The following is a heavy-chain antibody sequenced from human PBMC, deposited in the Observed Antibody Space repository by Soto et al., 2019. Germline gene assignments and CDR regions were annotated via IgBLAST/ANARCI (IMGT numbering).Heavy chain of an antibody. CDR1: GYTFTSYG. V-gene: IGHV1-18*01. CDR3: ALWAAPGIAAAAPDAYDI. CDR2: ISAYNGNT. Sequence: ASVKVSCKASGYTFTSYGISWVRQAPGQGLEWMGWISAYNGNTNYAQKLQGRVTMTTDTSTSTAYMELRSLRSDDTAVYYCALWAAPGIAAAAPDAYDIWGQGTVVTVSS. J-gene: IGHJ3*02. D-gene: IGHD6-13*01.